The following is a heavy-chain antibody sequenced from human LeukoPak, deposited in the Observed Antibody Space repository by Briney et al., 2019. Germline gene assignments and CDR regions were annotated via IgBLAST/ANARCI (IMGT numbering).Heavy chain of an antibody. CDR1: GFTFSTYA. J-gene: IGHJ3*01. Sequence: GGSLRLSCAASGFTFSTYAMHWVRQAPGKGLEWVAHMSYDEGTKYYADSVKGRFTISRDNSKNTLYLQMNSLRAEDTAFYYCARGGAYCRGDCPLDAFGPWGQGTMVTVSS. D-gene: IGHD2-21*02. V-gene: IGHV3-30-3*01. CDR3: ARGGAYCRGDCPLDAFGP. CDR2: MSYDEGTK.